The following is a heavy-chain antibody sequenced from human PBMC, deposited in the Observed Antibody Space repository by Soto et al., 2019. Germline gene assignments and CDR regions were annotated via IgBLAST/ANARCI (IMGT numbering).Heavy chain of an antibody. J-gene: IGHJ3*02. V-gene: IGHV3-49*03. D-gene: IGHD2-21*02. CDR3: TSSVVVTASPGMLNAFDI. CDR2: IRSKAYGGTT. Sequence: GGSLRLSCTASGFTFGDYAMSWFRQAPGKGLEWVGFIRSKAYGGTTEYAASVKGRFTISRDDSKSIAYLQMNSLKTEDTAVYYCTSSVVVTASPGMLNAFDIWGQGTMVTVSS. CDR1: GFTFGDYA.